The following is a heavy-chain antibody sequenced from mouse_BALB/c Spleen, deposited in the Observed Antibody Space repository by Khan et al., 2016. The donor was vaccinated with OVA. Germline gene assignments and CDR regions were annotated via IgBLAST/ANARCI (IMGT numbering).Heavy chain of an antibody. CDR1: GFTFSSYG. CDR2: ISSGGLYT. Sequence: EVELVESGGDLVKPGGSLKVSCAASGFTFSSYGMSWVRRTPDKRLEWVATISSGGLYTYFPDSVKGRFTISRDNAKNTLYLQMTSLKSEDTAMYYCARAYYGNDYYAMDYWGQGTSVTVSS. J-gene: IGHJ4*01. V-gene: IGHV5-6*01. D-gene: IGHD2-10*01. CDR3: ARAYYGNDYYAMDY.